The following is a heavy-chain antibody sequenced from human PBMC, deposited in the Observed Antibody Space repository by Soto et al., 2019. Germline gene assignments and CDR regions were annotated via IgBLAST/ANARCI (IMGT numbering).Heavy chain of an antibody. V-gene: IGHV3-23*01. J-gene: IGHJ4*02. CDR3: ARLVPGTWFGDY. D-gene: IGHD6-19*01. Sequence: EVQLLGSGGGSVQPGGSLRLSCAASGFTFSNYGMTWVRQAPGKGLEWLSATSDGSTFYRESVKGRFTMTRDDSINMLFLHMGSLRAEDTATYYCARLVPGTWFGDYWGQGILVSVSS. CDR2: TSDGST. CDR1: GFTFSNYG.